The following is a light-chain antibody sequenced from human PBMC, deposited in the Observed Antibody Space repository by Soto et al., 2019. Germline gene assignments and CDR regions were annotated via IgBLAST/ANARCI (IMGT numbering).Light chain of an antibody. CDR1: QSVSGF. V-gene: IGKV3-11*01. CDR2: DAS. J-gene: IGKJ4*01. Sequence: EIVLTQSPATLSLSPGERATLSCRASQSVSGFLSWYQQKPGQVPRLLIYDASNRATGIPARFSGSGSATDFTLTISSLEPEDFAVYYCQKYNSAPLTFGGGTKVEIK. CDR3: QKYNSAPLT.